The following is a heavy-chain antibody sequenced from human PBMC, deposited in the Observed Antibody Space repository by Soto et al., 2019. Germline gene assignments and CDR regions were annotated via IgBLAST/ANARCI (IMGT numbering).Heavy chain of an antibody. CDR1: GYSLTELS. CDR3: AIEVGRSNKFDL. J-gene: IGHJ5*02. CDR2: YDLEKGET. D-gene: IGHD6-13*01. V-gene: IGHV1-24*01. Sequence: ASVKVSCKGSGYSLTELSIHWVRQAPGEGLEWMGGYDLEKGETIYAQRFQGRVTMTEDSPADTPYMQLRSLRSEDTAVYYCAIEVGRSNKFDLWGQGTMVTVSS.